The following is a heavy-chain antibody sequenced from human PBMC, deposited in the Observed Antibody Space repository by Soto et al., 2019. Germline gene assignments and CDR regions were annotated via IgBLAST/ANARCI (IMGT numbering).Heavy chain of an antibody. CDR3: AIFRFCTSTSCYGREGGF. V-gene: IGHV3-23*01. J-gene: IGHJ4*02. CDR2: MSGSGGYT. CDR1: GFTFSSYA. Sequence: EVQLLESGGGLVQPGGSLRLSCAASGFTFSSYAMSWVRQAPGKGLEWVSTMSGSGGYTYYADSVEGRFAISRDNSKNTLYLQMADLRAEDTAVYYCAIFRFCTSTSCYGREGGFWGQGALVTVSS. D-gene: IGHD2-2*01.